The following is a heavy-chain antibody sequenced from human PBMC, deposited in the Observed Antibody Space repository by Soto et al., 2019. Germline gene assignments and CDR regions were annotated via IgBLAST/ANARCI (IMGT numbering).Heavy chain of an antibody. J-gene: IGHJ6*02. D-gene: IGHD1-26*01. CDR3: AARHSGSYYYYGMDV. V-gene: IGHV1-58*01. CDR2: IVVGGGNT. Sequence: ASVKVSCKASGFTFTSSAVQWVRQARGQRLEWIGWIVVGGGNTNYAQKFQERVTITRDMSTSTAYMELSSLRSEDTAVYYCAARHSGSYYYYGMDVWGQGTTVTVSS. CDR1: GFTFTSSA.